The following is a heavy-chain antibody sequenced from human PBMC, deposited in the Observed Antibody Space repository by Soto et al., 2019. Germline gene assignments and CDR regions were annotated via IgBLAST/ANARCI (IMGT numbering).Heavy chain of an antibody. CDR3: ARDGVVGAPDAFDI. V-gene: IGHV4-31*03. CDR2: IYYSGST. CDR1: GGSLSSGGYY. Sequence: SETLSLTCTVSGGSLSSGGYYWSWIRQHPGKGLEWIGYIYYSGSTYYNPSLKSRVTISVDTSKNQFSLKLSSVTAADTAVYYCARDGVVGAPDAFDIWGQGTMVTVSS. J-gene: IGHJ3*02. D-gene: IGHD1-26*01.